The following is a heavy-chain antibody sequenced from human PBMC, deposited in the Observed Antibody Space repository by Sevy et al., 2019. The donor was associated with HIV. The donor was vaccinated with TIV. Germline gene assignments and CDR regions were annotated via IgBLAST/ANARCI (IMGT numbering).Heavy chain of an antibody. CDR2: ITRKGDTYAT. V-gene: IGHV3-73*01. CDR3: ALDGYYGSGTYFYSDLGY. J-gene: IGHJ4*02. D-gene: IGHD3-10*01. Sequence: GGSLRLSCVASGFTFSGSAMHWVRQASGEGLQWVGRITRKGDTYATAYAASVKGRFTISRDDSKNTAYLQMSSLKTEDTAVYYCALDGYYGSGTYFYSDLGYWGQGTLVTVSS. CDR1: GFTFSGSA.